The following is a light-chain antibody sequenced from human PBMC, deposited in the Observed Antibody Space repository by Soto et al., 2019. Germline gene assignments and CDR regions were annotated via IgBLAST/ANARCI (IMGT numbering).Light chain of an antibody. CDR1: ESVTSSH. V-gene: IGKV3-20*01. Sequence: EIVLTQSPDTLSLSPGERATLSCRASESVTSSHLAWYQQKPGQAPRLLIYSASSRATGIPDRFSGSGSGTDFTLTISRLEPEDFAVYYCQHYGSSRNTFGQGTRLEIK. CDR3: QHYGSSRNT. J-gene: IGKJ5*01. CDR2: SAS.